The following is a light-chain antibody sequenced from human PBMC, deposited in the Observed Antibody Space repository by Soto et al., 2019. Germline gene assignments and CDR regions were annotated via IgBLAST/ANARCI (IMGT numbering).Light chain of an antibody. CDR3: QQYNSRWT. Sequence: DIQMTQSPSTLSASVGDRVTVTCRASQSVSSWLAWYQQKPGKAPKLLIYDASSLESGVPSRFSGSGSGTEFTLTISSLQPDDFATYCCQQYNSRWTFGQGTKVDI. V-gene: IGKV1-5*01. CDR2: DAS. CDR1: QSVSSW. J-gene: IGKJ1*01.